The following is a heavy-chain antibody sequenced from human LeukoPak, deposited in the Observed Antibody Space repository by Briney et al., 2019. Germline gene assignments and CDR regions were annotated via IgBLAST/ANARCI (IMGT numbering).Heavy chain of an antibody. V-gene: IGHV4-34*01. CDR2: IYYSGST. CDR3: ARHFRTVWSGYRWDWFDP. J-gene: IGHJ5*02. D-gene: IGHD3-3*01. Sequence: SETLSLTCAVYGGSFSGYYWSWIRQPPGKGLESIGSIYYSGSTYYNPSLKSRVTISVDTSKNQFSLKLSSVTAADTAVYYCARHFRTVWSGYRWDWFDPWGQGTLVTVSS. CDR1: GGSFSGYY.